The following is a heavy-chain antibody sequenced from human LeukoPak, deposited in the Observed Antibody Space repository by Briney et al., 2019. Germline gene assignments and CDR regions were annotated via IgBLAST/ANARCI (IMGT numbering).Heavy chain of an antibody. J-gene: IGHJ4*02. Sequence: ASVKVSCKASGYTLTNYALNWVRQAPGQGLECIGWINTNTGNPTYAQGFTGRFVFSLDTSVNTAYLQISSLKAEDTAIYYCARVQGYCSTTSCYPHYWGQGTLVTVSS. D-gene: IGHD2-2*01. CDR3: ARVQGYCSTTSCYPHY. CDR2: INTNTGNP. CDR1: GYTLTNYA. V-gene: IGHV7-4-1*02.